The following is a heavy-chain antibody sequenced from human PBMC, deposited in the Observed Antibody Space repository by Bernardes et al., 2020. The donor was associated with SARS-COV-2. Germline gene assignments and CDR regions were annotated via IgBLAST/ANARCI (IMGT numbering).Heavy chain of an antibody. CDR3: ARDLGSGVVIILGYYYYGMDV. Sequence: ASVKVSCKASGYTFTSYGISWVRQAPGRGLEWMGWISAYNGNTNYAQKLQGRVTMTTDTSTSTAYMELRSLRSDDTAVYYCARDLGSGVVIILGYYYYGMDVWGQGTTVTVSS. CDR2: ISAYNGNT. CDR1: GYTFTSYG. J-gene: IGHJ6*02. D-gene: IGHD3-3*01. V-gene: IGHV1-18*01.